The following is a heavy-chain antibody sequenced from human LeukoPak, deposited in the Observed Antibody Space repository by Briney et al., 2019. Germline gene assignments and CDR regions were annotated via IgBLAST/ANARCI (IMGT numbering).Heavy chain of an antibody. CDR2: IYYSGST. CDR1: GGSISSYY. Sequence: SETLSLTCTVSGGSISSYYWSWIRQPPGKGLEWIGYIYYSGSTNYNPSLKSRVTISLDTSKNQFSLKLSSVTTADTAVHYCAGTDLTGFDYGGQGPLVTVSS. V-gene: IGHV4-59*01. D-gene: IGHD4/OR15-4a*01. J-gene: IGHJ4*02. CDR3: AGTDLTGFDY.